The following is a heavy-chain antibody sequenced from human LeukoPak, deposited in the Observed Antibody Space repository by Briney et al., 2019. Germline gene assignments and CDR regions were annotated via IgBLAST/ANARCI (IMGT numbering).Heavy chain of an antibody. CDR3: TRDPQTVVVHTTGCV. J-gene: IGHJ4*02. CDR2: ISYDVGNK. D-gene: IGHD3-22*01. CDR1: GFTFSSFA. V-gene: IGHV3-30-3*01. Sequence: GGSLRLSCATSGFTFSSFAKHWVRQAPGKGLEWVAAISYDVGNKYYADSVKGRFTISRDNSKHTLYLQMNSLAPEDTAVYYCTRDPQTVVVHTTGCVWGQGTLVTVSS.